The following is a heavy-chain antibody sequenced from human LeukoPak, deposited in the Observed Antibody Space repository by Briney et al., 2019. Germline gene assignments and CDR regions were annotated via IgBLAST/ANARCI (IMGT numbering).Heavy chain of an antibody. CDR1: GGTFSSYA. V-gene: IGHV1-69*01. Sequence: ASVKVSCKASGGTFSSYAISWVRQAPGQGLEWMGGIIPIFGTANYAQKFQGRVTITADEFTSAAYMELSSLRSEDTAVYYCARAQTDYGDPFDYWGQGTLVTVSS. D-gene: IGHD4-17*01. CDR3: ARAQTDYGDPFDY. J-gene: IGHJ4*02. CDR2: IIPIFGTA.